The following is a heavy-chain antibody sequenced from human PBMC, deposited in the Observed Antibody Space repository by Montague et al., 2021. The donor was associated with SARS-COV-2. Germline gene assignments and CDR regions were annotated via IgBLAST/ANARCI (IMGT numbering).Heavy chain of an antibody. CDR3: ARARITMIVVVNAFDI. CDR1: GGTAITDTHY. J-gene: IGHJ3*02. CDR2: VSYSGST. D-gene: IGHD3-22*01. V-gene: IGHV4-39*07. Sequence: SETLSLTCSASGGTAITDTHYWGWVRHSPGKGLEWLGSVSYSGSTYYNPSVKSRVAVSLDTSRTQFSLKLSSVTAADTAVYYCARARITMIVVVNAFDIWGQGTMVTVSS.